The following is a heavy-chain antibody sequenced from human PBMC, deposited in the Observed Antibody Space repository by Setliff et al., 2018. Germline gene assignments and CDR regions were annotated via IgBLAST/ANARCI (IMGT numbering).Heavy chain of an antibody. Sequence: LRLSCAASGFTFSSFWMAWVRQSPGRGLEWVANINQDGSGKYYVDSVKGRFTISRDNAKNSLFLQMNSLRAEDTALYYCAKFVGYTYGYDYWGRGTLVTVSS. CDR2: INQDGSGK. V-gene: IGHV3-7*01. J-gene: IGHJ4*02. CDR1: GFTFSSFW. D-gene: IGHD5-18*01. CDR3: AKFVGYTYGYDY.